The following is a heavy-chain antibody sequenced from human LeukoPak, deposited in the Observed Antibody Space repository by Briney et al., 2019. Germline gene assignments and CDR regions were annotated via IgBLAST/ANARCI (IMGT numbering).Heavy chain of an antibody. V-gene: IGHV4-34*01. Sequence: SETLSLTCAVYGGSFSGYYWSWIRQPPGKGLEWIGEINHSGSTNYNPSLKSRVTISVDTSKNQFSLKLSSVTAADTAVYYCARSRVAAWWFDPWGQGNLVTVSS. CDR1: GGSFSGYY. J-gene: IGHJ5*02. D-gene: IGHD2-15*01. CDR2: INHSGST. CDR3: ARSRVAAWWFDP.